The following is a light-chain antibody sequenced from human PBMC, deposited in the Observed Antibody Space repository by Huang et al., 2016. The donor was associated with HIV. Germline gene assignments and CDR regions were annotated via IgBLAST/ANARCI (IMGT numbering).Light chain of an antibody. CDR1: QSVSSN. V-gene: IGKV3-15*01. J-gene: IGKJ1*01. CDR3: HQYNNWPQT. CDR2: AAS. Sequence: EIVMTQSPATLSVSPEERATLSCRASQSVSSNLAWYQQKPGQAPRLLIYAASARATGIPARFSGSGSGTEFTLTISSLQSEDFAVYYCHQYNNWPQTFGQGTKVEIK.